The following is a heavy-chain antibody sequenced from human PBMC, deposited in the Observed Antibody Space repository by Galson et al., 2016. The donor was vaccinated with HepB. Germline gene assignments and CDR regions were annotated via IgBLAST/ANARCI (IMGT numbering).Heavy chain of an antibody. V-gene: IGHV2-5*02. J-gene: IGHJ5*02. CDR1: GFSLSTRGVG. Sequence: PALVKPTQTLTLTCTFSGFSLSTRGVGVGWICQPPGKALEWLALIYWDDDKRYSPSLKTRLAITKDTSKNQVVLTMTNMDLVDTATYYCAHRIRKYYYPSGRIDCFDPWGQGTLVTVSS. CDR3: AHRIRKYYYPSGRIDCFDP. D-gene: IGHD3-10*01. CDR2: IYWDDDK.